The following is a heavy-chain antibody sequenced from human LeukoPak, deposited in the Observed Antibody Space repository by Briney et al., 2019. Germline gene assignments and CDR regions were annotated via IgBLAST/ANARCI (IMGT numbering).Heavy chain of an antibody. D-gene: IGHD5-18*01. CDR1: GYSFTSYD. Sequence: ASVKVSCKASGYSFTSYDINWVRQATGQGLEWMGWMDPNNGDSGYAQKFQGRVTVTRNTSISTAYMELSSLRSEDTAVYYCATGPPGYSYGHGFDYWGQGTLVTVSS. V-gene: IGHV1-8*01. CDR2: MDPNNGDS. J-gene: IGHJ4*02. CDR3: ATGPPGYSYGHGFDY.